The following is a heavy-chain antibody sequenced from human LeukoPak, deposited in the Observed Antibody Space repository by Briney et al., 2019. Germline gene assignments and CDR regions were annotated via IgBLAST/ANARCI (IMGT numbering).Heavy chain of an antibody. CDR1: GFSFSSYN. CDR3: ARPIRGVIGYWFDP. Sequence: GGSLRLSCAASGFSFSSYNMNWVRQTPGKGLEWVSSITSSSTYTFYADSVKGRFTISRDNAKNSLCLQMNSLRAEDTAVYYCARPIRGVIGYWFDPWGQGTLVTVSS. CDR2: ITSSSTYT. D-gene: IGHD3-10*01. J-gene: IGHJ5*02. V-gene: IGHV3-21*01.